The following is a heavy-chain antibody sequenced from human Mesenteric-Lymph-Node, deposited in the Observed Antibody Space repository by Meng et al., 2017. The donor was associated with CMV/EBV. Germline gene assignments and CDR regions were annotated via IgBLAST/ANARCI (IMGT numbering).Heavy chain of an antibody. V-gene: IGHV1-69*04. CDR3: AREAYCSGASCYAE. Sequence: ASGGTYGVYAFSWVPQAPGQGLDGMGKIIPILGVANYAQMFQSRVTITAHKPTTTVSMELSSLRSEDTAVYYCAREAYCSGASCYAEWGQGTLVTVSS. J-gene: IGHJ4*02. D-gene: IGHD2-15*01. CDR1: GGTYGVYA. CDR2: IIPILGVA.